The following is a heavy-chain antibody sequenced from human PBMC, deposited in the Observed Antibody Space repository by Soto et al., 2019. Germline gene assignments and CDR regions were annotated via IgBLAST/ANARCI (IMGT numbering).Heavy chain of an antibody. V-gene: IGHV3-33*01. J-gene: IGHJ3*02. CDR2: LWSDGNDK. CDR1: GFTFSTFA. CDR3: VREGRSSTSCNTGCAFDI. D-gene: IGHD2-2*02. Sequence: QALLVESGGGVVQPGKSLRLSCKASGFTFSTFALHWVRQAPGKGLEWVAILWSDGNDKYYADSVKGRFTISSDNSNNTLSLQMNSLRAEDTAVYYCVREGRSSTSCNTGCAFDIWGQGTMVTVSS.